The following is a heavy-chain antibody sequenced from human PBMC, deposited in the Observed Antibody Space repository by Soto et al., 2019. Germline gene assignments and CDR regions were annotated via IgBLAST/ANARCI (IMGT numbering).Heavy chain of an antibody. CDR3: ARASEVVGTDAFDI. CDR1: GGSISSGGYY. V-gene: IGHV4-31*03. D-gene: IGHD3-22*01. CDR2: IYYSGST. Sequence: TLSLTCTVSGGSISSGGYYWSWIRQHPGKGLEWIGYIYYSGSTYYNPSLKSRVTISVDTSKNQFSLKLSSVTAADTAVYYCARASEVVGTDAFDIWGQGTMVTVSS. J-gene: IGHJ3*02.